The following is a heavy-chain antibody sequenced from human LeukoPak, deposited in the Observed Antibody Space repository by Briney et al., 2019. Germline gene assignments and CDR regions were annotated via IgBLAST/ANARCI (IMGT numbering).Heavy chain of an antibody. CDR1: GYTFTSFG. D-gene: IGHD5-24*01. V-gene: IGHV1-18*01. CDR3: ARFKVEYYFDY. Sequence: VGSVKVSCKASGYTFTSFGISWVRQAPGQGLEWMGWISAYNGKTNYVQKLQGRVTMTIDTSTGTAYMELRSLRSDDTAVYYCARFKVEYYFDYWGQGTLVTVSS. J-gene: IGHJ4*02. CDR2: ISAYNGKT.